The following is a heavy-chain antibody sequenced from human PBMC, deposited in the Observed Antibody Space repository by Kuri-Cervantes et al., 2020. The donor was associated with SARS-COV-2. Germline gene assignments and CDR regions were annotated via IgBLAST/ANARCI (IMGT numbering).Heavy chain of an antibody. CDR3: AKTRLQYSGKYALDS. D-gene: IGHD5-12*01. Sequence: GESLKISCAASGFTFSRFGMHWVRQLPDKGLESVAVVSSDGVNQSYGESVKGRFTVSRDNSNNMLYLQMSSLSADDTAVYYCAKTRLQYSGKYALDSWGQGTLVTVSS. V-gene: IGHV3-30*18. CDR2: VSSDGVNQ. J-gene: IGHJ4*02. CDR1: GFTFSRFG.